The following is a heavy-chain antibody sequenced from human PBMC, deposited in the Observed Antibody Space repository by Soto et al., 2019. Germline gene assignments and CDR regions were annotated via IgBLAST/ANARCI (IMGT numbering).Heavy chain of an antibody. Sequence: GGSLRLSCAASGFTFSDHYMDWVRQAPGKGLEWVGRTRNKANSYTTEYAASVQGRFTISRDDSKNSLYLQMNSLKTEDTAVYYCARDSEELGIDYWGQGTLVTVSS. CDR3: ARDSEELGIDY. V-gene: IGHV3-72*01. CDR2: TRNKANSYTT. D-gene: IGHD7-27*01. J-gene: IGHJ4*02. CDR1: GFTFSDHY.